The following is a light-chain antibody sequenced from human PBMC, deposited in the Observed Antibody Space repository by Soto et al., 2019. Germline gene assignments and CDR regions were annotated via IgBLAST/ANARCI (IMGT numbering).Light chain of an antibody. V-gene: IGLV2-8*01. J-gene: IGLJ2*01. CDR2: EVS. CDR3: SSYGGTNSLKV. Sequence: QSALTQPPSASGSPGQSVTISCTGTSSDVGGYNYVSWYQQHPGKAPKVMMYEVSKRPSGVPDRFSGSKSGNTAFLTVSGLQAEDEADYYCSSYGGTNSLKVFGGGTKLTVL. CDR1: SSDVGGYNY.